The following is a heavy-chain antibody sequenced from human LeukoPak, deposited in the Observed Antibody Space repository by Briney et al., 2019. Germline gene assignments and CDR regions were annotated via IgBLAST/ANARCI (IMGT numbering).Heavy chain of an antibody. D-gene: IGHD3-16*01. Sequence: GGTLRLSCAAPGVIFSSYALSWVRQAPGKGLEWVSAISSGGDRTYYADSVTGRFTISRDNSKNMLFLQMSSLRAEDAAMYYCTREAIATGYAYDWGQGTLVTVFS. CDR3: TREAIATGYAYD. CDR2: ISSGGDRT. J-gene: IGHJ4*02. V-gene: IGHV3-23*01. CDR1: GVIFSSYA.